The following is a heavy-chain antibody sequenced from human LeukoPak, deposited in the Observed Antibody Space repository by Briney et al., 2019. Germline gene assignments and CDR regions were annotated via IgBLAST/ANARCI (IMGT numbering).Heavy chain of an antibody. CDR1: GASISTYY. CDR3: AVTPVTYGPTY. V-gene: IGHV4-59*01. D-gene: IGHD4-11*01. Sequence: SETLSLTCTVSGASISTYYWTWIRQPLGKGLEWIGYIYYSGSTNYNPSLKSRVTISEDTSKNQFSLNLNSVTAADTAMYYCAVTPVTYGPTYWGQGTLVTVSS. J-gene: IGHJ4*02. CDR2: IYYSGST.